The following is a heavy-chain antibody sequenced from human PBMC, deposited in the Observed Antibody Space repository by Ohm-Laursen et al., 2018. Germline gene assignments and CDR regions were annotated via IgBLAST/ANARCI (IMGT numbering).Heavy chain of an antibody. Sequence: SSVKVSCKASGYTFTGYYMHWVRQAPGQGLEWMGWINPNSGGTNYAQKFQGRVTMTRDTSISTAYMELSRLRSDDTAVYYCARFIEAAAGETDYWGQGTLVTVSS. CDR3: ARFIEAAAGETDY. D-gene: IGHD6-13*01. CDR1: GYTFTGYY. J-gene: IGHJ4*02. V-gene: IGHV1-2*02. CDR2: INPNSGGT.